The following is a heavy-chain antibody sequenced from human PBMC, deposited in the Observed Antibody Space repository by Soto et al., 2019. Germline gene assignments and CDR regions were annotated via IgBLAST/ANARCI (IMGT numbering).Heavy chain of an antibody. CDR1: GFTFSDSF. V-gene: IGHV3-11*01. J-gene: IGHJ6*03. CDR3: AGDQGPNYKAV. CDR2: ISGRDGNI. Sequence: GGSLRLSCAASGFTFSDSFMSWSRQTPGKGLEWLSYISGRDGNIYYADSVRGRFTISRDNAKNSVYLQMNSLRAEDTAVYYCAGDQGPNYKAVWGKGTTVTVSS.